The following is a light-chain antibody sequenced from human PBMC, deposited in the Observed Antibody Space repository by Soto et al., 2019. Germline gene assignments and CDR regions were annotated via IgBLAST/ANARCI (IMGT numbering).Light chain of an antibody. Sequence: EIVLTQSPGTLSLSPGERATLSCRASQSVTSNYLAWYQQKPGQAPRVLIYGASKRATGIPDRFSGSGSGTDFSLTISRLEPEDFAVYYCHQYDNAPQTYGQGTKVDIK. J-gene: IGKJ2*01. CDR2: GAS. V-gene: IGKV3-20*01. CDR1: QSVTSNY. CDR3: HQYDNAPQT.